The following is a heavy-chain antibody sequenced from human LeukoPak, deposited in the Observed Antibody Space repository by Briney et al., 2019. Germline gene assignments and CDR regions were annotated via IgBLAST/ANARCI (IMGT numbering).Heavy chain of an antibody. CDR2: ISYDGSNK. J-gene: IGHJ4*02. CDR3: AKGNGYGAYEQQLGYYFDY. Sequence: GGSLRLSCAASGFTFSSYAMHWVRQAPGKGLEWVAVISYDGSNKYYADSVKGRFTISRDNSKNTLYLQMNSLRAEDTAVYYCAKGNGYGAYEQQLGYYFDYWGQGTLVTVSS. D-gene: IGHD6-13*01. V-gene: IGHV3-30-3*01. CDR1: GFTFSSYA.